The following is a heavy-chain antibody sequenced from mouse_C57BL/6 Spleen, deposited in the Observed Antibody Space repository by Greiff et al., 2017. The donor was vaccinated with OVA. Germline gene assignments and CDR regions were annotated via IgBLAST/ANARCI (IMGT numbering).Heavy chain of an antibody. CDR2: ISDGGSYT. CDR1: GFTFSSYA. Sequence: EVKLVESGGGLVKPGGSLKLSCAASGFTFSSYAMSWVRQTPEKRLEWVATISDGGSYTYYPDNVKGRFTISRDNAKNNLYLQMSHLKSEDTAMYDCARDPDYGFDYWGQGTTLTVSS. J-gene: IGHJ2*01. D-gene: IGHD2-4*01. V-gene: IGHV5-4*01. CDR3: ARDPDYGFDY.